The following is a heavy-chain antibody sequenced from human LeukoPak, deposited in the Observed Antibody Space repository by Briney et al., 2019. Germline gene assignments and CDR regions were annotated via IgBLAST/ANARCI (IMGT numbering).Heavy chain of an antibody. V-gene: IGHV3-23*01. Sequence: PGGSLRLSCAASGFTFSTYAMSWVRQTPGKGLEWVAAISGDNTGTYYADSVKGRFTISRDNSKNTLYLQMNSLRAEDTALYYCAKSSPGHCSGAFCCHFDSWGQGTLVTVSS. CDR3: AKSSPGHCSGAFCCHFDS. CDR2: ISGDNTGT. CDR1: GFTFSTYA. J-gene: IGHJ4*02. D-gene: IGHD2-15*01.